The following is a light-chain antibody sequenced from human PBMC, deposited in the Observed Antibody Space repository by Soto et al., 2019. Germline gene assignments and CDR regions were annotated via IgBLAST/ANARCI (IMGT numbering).Light chain of an antibody. CDR2: NSS. J-gene: IGKJ1*01. V-gene: IGKV3-20*01. Sequence: EIVLTQSPGTLSLSPGERATLSCRASQSVRSYYLAWYQQKPGQAPRLLIYNSSTRATGIPDRFSGSGSGTDFTLTISRLEPEDFALYYCQQYRDLPQTFGQGTKVDIK. CDR1: QSVRSYY. CDR3: QQYRDLPQT.